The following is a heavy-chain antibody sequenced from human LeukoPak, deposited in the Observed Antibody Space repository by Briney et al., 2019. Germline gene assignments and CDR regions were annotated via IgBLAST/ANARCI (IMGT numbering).Heavy chain of an antibody. D-gene: IGHD2/OR15-2a*01. CDR2: ISGNGGGT. CDR1: GFTFSSYA. Sequence: GGSLRLSCVASGFTFSSYAMTWVRQAPGKGLEWVSVISGNGGGTNYADSVKGRFTISRDNSRNTLYLQMNSLRAEDTPVYYCAKGGESERYWGQGTLVTVSS. J-gene: IGHJ4*02. CDR3: AKGGESERY. V-gene: IGHV3-23*01.